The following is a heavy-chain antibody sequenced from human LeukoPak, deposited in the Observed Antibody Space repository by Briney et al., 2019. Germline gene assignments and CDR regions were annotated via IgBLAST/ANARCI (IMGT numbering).Heavy chain of an antibody. V-gene: IGHV3-21*01. Sequence: GGSLRLSCAASGFTFSSYSMNWVRQAPGKGLEWVSSISSRRSYIYYADSVKGRFTISRDNAKNSLYLQMNSLRAEDTAVYYCATLRVFDYWGQGTLVTVSS. J-gene: IGHJ4*02. CDR1: GFTFSSYS. CDR3: ATLRVFDY. CDR2: ISSRRSYI. D-gene: IGHD4-17*01.